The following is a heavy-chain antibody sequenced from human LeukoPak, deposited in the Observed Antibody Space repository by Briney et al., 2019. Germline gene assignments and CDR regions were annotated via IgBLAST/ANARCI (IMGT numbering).Heavy chain of an antibody. Sequence: ASVKVSCKASGYSFTDYYIHWVRQAPGQGLEWLGVISPSGDSATYAQKFQGRVTMTRDTSTSTVYMEVSSLRSEDTAVYYCVRDWFTRSQQLVRVLNYWGQGTLVTVSS. J-gene: IGHJ4*02. CDR2: ISPSGDSA. D-gene: IGHD6-13*01. CDR1: GYSFTDYY. CDR3: VRDWFTRSQQLVRVLNY. V-gene: IGHV1-46*01.